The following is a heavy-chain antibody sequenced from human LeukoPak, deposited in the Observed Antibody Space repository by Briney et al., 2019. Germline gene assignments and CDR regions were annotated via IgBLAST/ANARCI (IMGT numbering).Heavy chain of an antibody. D-gene: IGHD6-6*01. CDR3: ARGPSIAARVDYYYYMDV. Sequence: SETLSLTCTVSGGSISSGSYYWSWIRQPAGKGLEWIGRIYTSGSTNYNPSLKSRVTISVDTSKNQFSLKLSSVTAADTAVYYCARGPSIAARVDYYYYMDVWGKGTTVTVSS. J-gene: IGHJ6*03. CDR2: IYTSGST. V-gene: IGHV4-61*02. CDR1: GGSISSGSYY.